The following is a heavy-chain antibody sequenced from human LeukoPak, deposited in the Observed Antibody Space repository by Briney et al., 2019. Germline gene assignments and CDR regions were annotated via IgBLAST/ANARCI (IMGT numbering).Heavy chain of an antibody. CDR3: AGVAEGYCSGGSCLIWFDP. Sequence: SETLSLTCTVSVGSISSYYWSWIRQPPGKGLEWIGYIYYSGSTNYNPPLTSRVTISVDTSKNQFSLKLSSVTAADTAVYYCAGVAEGYCSGGSCLIWFDPWGQGTLVTVSS. CDR1: VGSISSYY. CDR2: IYYSGST. V-gene: IGHV4-59*01. J-gene: IGHJ5*02. D-gene: IGHD2-15*01.